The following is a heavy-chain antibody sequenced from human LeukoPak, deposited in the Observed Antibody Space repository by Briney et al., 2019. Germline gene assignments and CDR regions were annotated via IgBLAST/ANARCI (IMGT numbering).Heavy chain of an antibody. Sequence: SETLSLTCTVSGGSIDPYYWSWIRQPPGKGLEWIGYFFYSGSTSYNPSLKSRVTISVDTSKNQFSLKLSSVTAADTAVYYCTGGSIAYYYIDVWGKGTTVTISS. J-gene: IGHJ6*03. CDR1: GGSIDPYY. CDR2: FFYSGST. D-gene: IGHD3-16*01. V-gene: IGHV4-59*01. CDR3: TGGSIAYYYIDV.